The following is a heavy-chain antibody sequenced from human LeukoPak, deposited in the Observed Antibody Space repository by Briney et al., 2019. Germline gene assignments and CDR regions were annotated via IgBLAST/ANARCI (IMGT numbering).Heavy chain of an antibody. CDR3: AKDGYSSGLDY. V-gene: IGHV3-23*01. CDR1: GFAFISYA. D-gene: IGHD6-19*01. CDR2: ITGTGGST. J-gene: IGHJ4*02. Sequence: GGSLRLSCAASGFAFISYAMSWVRQAPGKGLEWMSVITGTGGSTYYADSVKGRFTISRDNSKNTLYLQMNSLRAEDTAVYYCAKDGYSSGLDYWGQGALVTVSS.